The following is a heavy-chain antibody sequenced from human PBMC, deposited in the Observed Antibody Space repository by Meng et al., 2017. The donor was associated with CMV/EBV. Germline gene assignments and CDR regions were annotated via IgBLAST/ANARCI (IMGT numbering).Heavy chain of an antibody. CDR1: GFTFSSYG. CDR3: ARASRAAALTKYNWFDP. CDR2: IWYDGSNK. J-gene: IGHJ5*02. Sequence: GGSLRLSCAASGFTFSSYGMHWVRQAPGKGLEWVAVIWYDGSNKYYADSVKGRFTISRDNSKNTLYLQMNSLRAEDTAVYYCARASRAAALTKYNWFDPWGQGTLVTVSS. V-gene: IGHV3-33*01. D-gene: IGHD6-13*01.